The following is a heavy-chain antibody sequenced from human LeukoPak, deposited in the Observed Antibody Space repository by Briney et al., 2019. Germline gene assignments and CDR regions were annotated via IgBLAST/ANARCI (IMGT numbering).Heavy chain of an antibody. D-gene: IGHD6-19*01. V-gene: IGHV4-59*01. CDR2: IYYSGST. J-gene: IGHJ4*02. Sequence: SETLSLTCTVSGVSISSYYWSWLRQPPGKGLEWIGYIYYSGSTNYNPSLKSRVTISVDTSKNQFSLKLSSVTAADTDVYYCARSYSSGIINDLRPFGYWGQGTLVTVSS. CDR3: ARSYSSGIINDLRPFGY. CDR1: GVSISSYY.